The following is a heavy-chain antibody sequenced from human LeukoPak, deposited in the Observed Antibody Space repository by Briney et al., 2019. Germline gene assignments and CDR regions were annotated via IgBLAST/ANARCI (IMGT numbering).Heavy chain of an antibody. Sequence: SETLSLTCTVSGGSISSYYWSWIRQPPGKGLEWIGYIYYSGSTNYNPSLKSRVTISVDTSKNQFSLKLSSVTAADTAVYYCARDHRYDPYYMDVWGKGTTVTVSS. J-gene: IGHJ6*03. CDR1: GGSISSYY. CDR2: IYYSGST. V-gene: IGHV4-59*01. D-gene: IGHD3-3*01. CDR3: ARDHRYDPYYMDV.